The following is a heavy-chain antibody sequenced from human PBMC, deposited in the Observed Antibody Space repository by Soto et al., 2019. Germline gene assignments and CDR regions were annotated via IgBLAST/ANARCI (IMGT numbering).Heavy chain of an antibody. CDR2: INPSGGST. CDR1: GYTFTSYY. D-gene: IGHD2-2*01. V-gene: IGHV1-46*01. J-gene: IGHJ4*02. Sequence: QVQLVQSGAEVKKPGASVKVSCKASGYTFTSYYMHWVRQAPGQGLEWMGIINPSGGSTSYAQKFQGRVTMTRDTSTSTVYMELSSLRSEDTAVYYCARIMPAAIYEVRGTPEAIFDYWGQGTLVTVSS. CDR3: ARIMPAAIYEVRGTPEAIFDY.